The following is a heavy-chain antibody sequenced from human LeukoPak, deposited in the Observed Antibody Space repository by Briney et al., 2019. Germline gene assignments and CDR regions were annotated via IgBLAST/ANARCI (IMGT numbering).Heavy chain of an antibody. CDR1: GSTFRTYS. CDR2: ISSSSSSI. V-gene: IGHV3-21*01. D-gene: IGHD2-8*01. J-gene: IGHJ5*02. Sequence: PGGSLRLSCAASGSTFRTYSMNWVRQAPGKGLEWVSSISSSSSSIYYADSVKGRFTISRDNAKNSLYLQMNSLRAEDTAVYYCGGRIFSNGVCPFAPGGQGTLVTVSS. CDR3: GGRIFSNGVCPFAP.